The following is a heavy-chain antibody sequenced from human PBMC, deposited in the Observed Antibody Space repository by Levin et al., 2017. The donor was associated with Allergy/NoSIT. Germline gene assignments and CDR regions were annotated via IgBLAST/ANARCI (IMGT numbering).Heavy chain of an antibody. CDR3: AKGGLQLGYSFDS. Sequence: PGGSLRLSCAASGFTFSSSAMSWVRQAPGKGLEWVSAISTDSEYIFYADSVKGRVTISRDNSRNRLYLQMSSLRVEDTAVYYCAKGGLQLGYSFDSWGQGALVTLSS. J-gene: IGHJ4*02. CDR1: GFTFSSSA. CDR2: ISTDSEYI. V-gene: IGHV3-23*01. D-gene: IGHD6-13*01.